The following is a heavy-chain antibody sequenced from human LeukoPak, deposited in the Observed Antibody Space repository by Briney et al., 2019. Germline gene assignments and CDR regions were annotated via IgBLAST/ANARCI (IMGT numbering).Heavy chain of an antibody. CDR3: ARLGTYGDYPNPYYYYYYYMDV. D-gene: IGHD4-17*01. Sequence: SETLSLTCTVSGGSISSYYWSWIRQPPGKGLELIGYIYYSGSTNYNPSLKSRFTISVDTSKNQFSLKLSSVTAADTAVYYCARLGTYGDYPNPYYYYYYYMDVWGKGTTVTVSS. V-gene: IGHV4-59*01. J-gene: IGHJ6*03. CDR2: IYYSGST. CDR1: GGSISSYY.